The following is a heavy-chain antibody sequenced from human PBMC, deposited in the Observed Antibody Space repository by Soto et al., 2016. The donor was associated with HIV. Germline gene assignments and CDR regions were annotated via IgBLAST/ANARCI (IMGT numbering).Heavy chain of an antibody. CDR3: ARLPGIAAVASPFDP. D-gene: IGHD6-13*01. CDR1: GFTFSSYS. J-gene: IGHJ5*02. Sequence: EVQLVESGGGLVQPGGSLRLSCAASGFTFSSYSMNWVRQAPGKGLEWVSYISSSSSTIYYADSVKGRFTISRDNAKELNCICKMNSLRVEDTAVYYCARLPGIAAVASPFDPVGPGNPGPPSPQ. V-gene: IGHV3-48*04. CDR2: ISSSSSTI.